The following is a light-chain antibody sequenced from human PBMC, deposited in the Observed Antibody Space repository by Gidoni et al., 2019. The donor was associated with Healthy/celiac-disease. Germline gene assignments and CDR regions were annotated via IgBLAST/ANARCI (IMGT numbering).Light chain of an antibody. CDR1: QSGSSSY. CDR2: GAS. V-gene: IGKV3-20*01. Sequence: IVLTPSPGTLSLSQGERATLSCRASQSGSSSYLAWYQQKPGQAPRLLIYGASSRATGIPDRFSGSGSGTDFTLTISRLEPEDFAVYYCQQYGSSPRTFGQGTKLEIK. CDR3: QQYGSSPRT. J-gene: IGKJ2*01.